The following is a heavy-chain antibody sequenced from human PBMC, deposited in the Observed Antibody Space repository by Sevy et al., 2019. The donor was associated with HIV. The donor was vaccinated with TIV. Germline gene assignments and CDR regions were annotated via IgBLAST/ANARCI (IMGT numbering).Heavy chain of an antibody. CDR2: IRYDGGNK. CDR1: GFPFSSYG. Sequence: GGSLRLSCAASGFPFSSYGMNWVRQAPGMGLEWVAFIRYDGGNKYYADSVKGRFTISRDNSKNTLYLQMKSLRGEDTAVYYCAKPREQGYYYGMDVWGQGTTVTVSS. V-gene: IGHV3-30*02. J-gene: IGHJ6*02. CDR3: AKPREQGYYYGMDV. D-gene: IGHD1-26*01.